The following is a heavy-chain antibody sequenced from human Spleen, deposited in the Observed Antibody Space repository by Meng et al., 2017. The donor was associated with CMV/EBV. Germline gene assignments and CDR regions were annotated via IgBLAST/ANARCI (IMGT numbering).Heavy chain of an antibody. CDR3: AKSRGSNYPFDY. V-gene: IGHV4-30-4*01. Sequence: GSGGSITSGSSWWTWIRQPPGKGLEWIGYIYYSGSTYYNPSLKSRITMSVDTSKNQFSLNLSSVTATDTAVYYCAKSRGSNYPFDYWGRGTLVTVSS. CDR1: GGSITSGSSW. J-gene: IGHJ4*02. D-gene: IGHD3-10*01. CDR2: IYYSGST.